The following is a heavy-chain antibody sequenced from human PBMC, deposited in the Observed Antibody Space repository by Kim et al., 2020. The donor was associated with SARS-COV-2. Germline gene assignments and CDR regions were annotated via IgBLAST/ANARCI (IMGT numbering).Heavy chain of an antibody. CDR3: ARVYGEFWSGYPYYYVMDV. CDR2: IYSGGST. J-gene: IGHJ6*02. D-gene: IGHD3-3*01. V-gene: IGHV3-66*01. Sequence: GGSLRLSCAASGFTVSSNYMSWVRQAPGKGLEWVSVIYSGGSTYYADSVKGRFTISRDNSKNTLYLQMNSLRAEDTAVYYCARVYGEFWSGYPYYYVMDVWSQGTTVTVFS. CDR1: GFTVSSNY.